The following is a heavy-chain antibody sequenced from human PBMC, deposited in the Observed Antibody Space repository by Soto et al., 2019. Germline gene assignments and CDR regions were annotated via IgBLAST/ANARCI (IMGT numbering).Heavy chain of an antibody. CDR3: AHRVLRTVFGLVTTTAIYFDF. V-gene: IGHV2-5*02. D-gene: IGHD3-3*01. CDR1: GFSLTTSGVR. J-gene: IGHJ4*02. CDR2: IYWDDDK. Sequence: QITLNESGPTVVRPTETLTLTCRFSGFSLTTSGVRVGWIRQSPGKAPEWLALIYWDDDKRYSASLKSRLTITTDTSKNQVVLRVSDMDPTDTAIYYCAHRVLRTVFGLVTTTAIYFDFWGQGTPVAVSS.